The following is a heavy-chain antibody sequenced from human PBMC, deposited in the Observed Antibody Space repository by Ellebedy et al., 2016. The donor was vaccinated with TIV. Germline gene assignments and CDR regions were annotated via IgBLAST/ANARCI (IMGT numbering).Heavy chain of an antibody. D-gene: IGHD6-13*01. CDR1: GDSISSYY. J-gene: IGHJ4*02. Sequence: SETLSLTCTVSGDSISSYYWSWIRQPAGKALEWIGRVYTSGSTNYNPSLKSRVTMSIDTSKNQFSLKLSSLTAADTAVYYCARTPAVGLDYWGQGTLVTVSS. CDR2: VYTSGST. CDR3: ARTPAVGLDY. V-gene: IGHV4-4*07.